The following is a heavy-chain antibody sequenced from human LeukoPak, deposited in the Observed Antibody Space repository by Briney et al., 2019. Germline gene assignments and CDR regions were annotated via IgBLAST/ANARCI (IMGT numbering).Heavy chain of an antibody. J-gene: IGHJ5*02. Sequence: SETLSLTCTVSGGPISSYYWSWVRQPPGKGLEWIGYIYYSGTTNYNPSLKSRVTISVDMSKNQFSLKLTSVTAADTALYYCARVGSRRNWFDPWGQGTLVTVSS. CDR3: ARVGSRRNWFDP. CDR1: GGPISSYY. CDR2: IYYSGTT. V-gene: IGHV4-59*01. D-gene: IGHD2-15*01.